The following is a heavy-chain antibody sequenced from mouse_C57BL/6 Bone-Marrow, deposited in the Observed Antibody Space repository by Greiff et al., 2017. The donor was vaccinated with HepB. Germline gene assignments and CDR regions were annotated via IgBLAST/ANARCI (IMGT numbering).Heavy chain of an antibody. D-gene: IGHD6-2*01. V-gene: IGHV1-81*01. Sequence: VQLQQSGAELARPGASVKLSCKASGYTFTSYGISWVKQRTGQGLEWIGEIYPRSGNTYYNEKFKGKATLTADKSSSTAYMELRSLTSEDSAVYFCAREQVYRYYFDYWGQGTTLTVSS. J-gene: IGHJ2*01. CDR3: AREQVYRYYFDY. CDR1: GYTFTSYG. CDR2: IYPRSGNT.